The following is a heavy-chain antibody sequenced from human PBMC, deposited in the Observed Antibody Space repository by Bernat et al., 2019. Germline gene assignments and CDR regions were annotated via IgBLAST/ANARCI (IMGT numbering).Heavy chain of an antibody. CDR1: GFTFSSYG. Sequence: QVQLVESGGGVVQPGRSLRLSCAASGFTFSSYGMNWVRQAPGKGLEWVAVISYDGSNKYYADSVKGRFTISRDNSKNTLYLQMNSLRAEDTAVYYCAKSYGFGEPSFGMDVWGQGTTVTVSS. CDR3: AKSYGFGEPSFGMDV. D-gene: IGHD3-10*01. CDR2: ISYDGSNK. V-gene: IGHV3-30*18. J-gene: IGHJ6*02.